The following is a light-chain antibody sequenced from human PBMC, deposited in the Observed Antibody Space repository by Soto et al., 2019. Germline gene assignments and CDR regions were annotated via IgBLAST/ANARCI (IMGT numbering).Light chain of an antibody. CDR2: DVV. V-gene: IGLV2-14*03. Sequence: QSALTRPASVSGSPGQSITISCTGTSSDVGGFNSVSWYQLRPGTAPKLILYDVVDRPSGVSYRFSGSKSGNTASLTISGLQAADEADYFCSSYTSTMTNVFGSGTKVTV. J-gene: IGLJ1*01. CDR3: SSYTSTMTNV. CDR1: SSDVGGFNS.